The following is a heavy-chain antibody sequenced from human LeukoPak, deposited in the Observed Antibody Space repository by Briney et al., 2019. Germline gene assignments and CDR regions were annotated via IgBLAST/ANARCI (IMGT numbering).Heavy chain of an antibody. V-gene: IGHV3-21*01. CDR1: GFTFSSYS. J-gene: IGHJ4*02. Sequence: GGSLRLSCAASGFTFSSYSMNWVRQAPGKGLEWVSSISSSSSYIYYADSVKGRFTISRDNAKNSLYLQMNSLGAEDTAVYYCARAPQGGYYYFDYWGQGTLVTVSS. D-gene: IGHD5-18*01. CDR2: ISSSSSYI. CDR3: ARAPQGGYYYFDY.